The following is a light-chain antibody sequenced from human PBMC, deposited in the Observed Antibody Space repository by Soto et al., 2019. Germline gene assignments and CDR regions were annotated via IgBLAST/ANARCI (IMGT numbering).Light chain of an antibody. CDR1: QSVRSN. V-gene: IGKV3-15*01. CDR3: QQYKNCPPWALT. Sequence: EIVMTQSPATLSVSPGERATLSCRASQSVRSNLVGYQQKPGQAPRLLIYGASTRATGIPARFSGSGSGTEFTLTILSLKSEDLEVYSFQQYKNCPPWALTFGGGTKVEIK. CDR2: GAS. J-gene: IGKJ4*01.